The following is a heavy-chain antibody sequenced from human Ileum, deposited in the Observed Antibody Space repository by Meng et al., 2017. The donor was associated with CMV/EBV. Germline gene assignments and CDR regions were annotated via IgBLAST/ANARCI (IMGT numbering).Heavy chain of an antibody. CDR2: INTYKGNT. CDR1: GYSFLTYA. D-gene: IGHD3-10*01. CDR3: ARGPGPPGDY. J-gene: IGHJ4*02. V-gene: IGHV1-18*01. Sequence: QLVQSGGEVKKPGASLKLSCKISGYSFLTYAISWVRQAPGQGLEWIGWINTYKGNTDYAQKFQGRVTLTRDASTNIAYMELTSLRSDDTAAYYCARGPGPPGDYWGQGTLVTVSS.